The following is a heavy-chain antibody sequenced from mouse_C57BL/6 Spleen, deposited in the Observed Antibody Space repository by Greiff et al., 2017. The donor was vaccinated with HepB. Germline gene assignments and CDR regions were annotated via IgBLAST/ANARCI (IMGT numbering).Heavy chain of an antibody. V-gene: IGHV5-9-1*02. J-gene: IGHJ4*01. CDR2: ISSGGDYI. D-gene: IGHD2-1*01. CDR1: GFTFTSYA. CDR3: TRAPLYYGNYEGYAMDY. Sequence: EVQLVESGEGLVKPGGSLKLSCAASGFTFTSYAMSWVRQTPEKRLEWVAYISSGGDYIYYADTVKGRVTISRDKARNTLYLQMSSLKSEDTAMYYCTRAPLYYGNYEGYAMDYWGQGTSVTVSS.